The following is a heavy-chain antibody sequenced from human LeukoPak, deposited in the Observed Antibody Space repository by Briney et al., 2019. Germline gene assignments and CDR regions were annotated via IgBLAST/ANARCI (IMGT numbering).Heavy chain of an antibody. CDR2: IYHSGST. CDR1: GGSISSGGYS. Sequence: SETLSLTCAVSGGSISSGGYSWSWIRQPPGKGLEWIGYIYHSGSTYYNPSLKSRVTTSVDRSKNQFSLKLSSVTAADTAVYYCASRATRDYGGNPFDYWGQGTLVTVSS. CDR3: ASRATRDYGGNPFDY. D-gene: IGHD4-23*01. V-gene: IGHV4-30-2*01. J-gene: IGHJ4*02.